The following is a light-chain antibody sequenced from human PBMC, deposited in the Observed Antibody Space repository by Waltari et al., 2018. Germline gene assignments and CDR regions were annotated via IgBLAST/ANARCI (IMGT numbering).Light chain of an antibody. CDR1: QNVNSF. V-gene: IGKV3-11*01. Sequence: EIVLTQSPGTLSLSPGDRATLSCRASQNVNSFLAWYQQKRGQAPRLLIYDTSKRATGIPDRFSGSGSATDFTLTISSLEPEDFAIYYCQQRGNLPETFGRGTRVEMK. J-gene: IGKJ2*01. CDR3: QQRGNLPET. CDR2: DTS.